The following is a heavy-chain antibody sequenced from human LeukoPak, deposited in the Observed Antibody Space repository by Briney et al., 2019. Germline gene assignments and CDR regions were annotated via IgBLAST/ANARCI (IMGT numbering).Heavy chain of an antibody. CDR2: IYYSGST. CDR1: GGSISSGDYY. J-gene: IGHJ4*02. V-gene: IGHV4-30-4*08. Sequence: SETLSPTCTVSGGSISSGDYYWSWIRQPPGKGREWIGYIYYSGSTYYNPSLKSRVTISVDTSKNQFSLKLSSVTAADTAVYYCALRYYDILTGYSEFDYWGQGTLVTVSS. CDR3: ALRYYDILTGYSEFDY. D-gene: IGHD3-9*01.